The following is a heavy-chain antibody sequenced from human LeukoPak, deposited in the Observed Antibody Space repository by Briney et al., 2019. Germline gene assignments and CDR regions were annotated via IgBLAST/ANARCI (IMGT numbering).Heavy chain of an antibody. CDR3: ARDFVVVPAATLNWFDP. D-gene: IGHD2-2*01. J-gene: IGHJ5*02. Sequence: EASVKVSCKASGGTFSSYAISWVRQAPGQGLEWMGGIIPIFGTANYAQKFQGRVTITTDESTGTAYMELSSLRSEDTAVYYCARDFVVVPAATLNWFDPWGQGTLVTVSS. CDR1: GGTFSSYA. V-gene: IGHV1-69*05. CDR2: IIPIFGTA.